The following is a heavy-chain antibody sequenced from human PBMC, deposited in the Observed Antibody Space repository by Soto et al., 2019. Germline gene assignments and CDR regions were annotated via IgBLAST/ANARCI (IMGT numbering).Heavy chain of an antibody. Sequence: PGGSLRLSCAASGFTFSDYYMSWIRQAPGKGLEWGSYISSSSTIYYADSVKGRFTISRDNAKNSLYLQMNSLRDEDTAVYYCARDSKWLLLPEAFDIWGQGTMVTVSS. V-gene: IGHV3-11*04. D-gene: IGHD3-22*01. CDR1: GFTFSDYY. CDR3: ARDSKWLLLPEAFDI. J-gene: IGHJ3*02. CDR2: ISSSSTI.